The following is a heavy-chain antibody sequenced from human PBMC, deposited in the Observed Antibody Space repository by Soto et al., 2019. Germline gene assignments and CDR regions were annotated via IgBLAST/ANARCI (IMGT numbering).Heavy chain of an antibody. V-gene: IGHV3-21*01. J-gene: IGHJ6*02. CDR2: ISSSSSYI. D-gene: IGHD5-12*01. CDR1: GFTFSSYS. Sequence: GGSLRLSCAASGFTFSSYSMNWVRQAPGKGLEWVSSISSSSSYIYYADSVKGRFTISRDNAKNSLYLQMNSLRAEDTAVYYCARECGYNNEYHYYYGMDVWAQGTTVTVS. CDR3: ARECGYNNEYHYYYGMDV.